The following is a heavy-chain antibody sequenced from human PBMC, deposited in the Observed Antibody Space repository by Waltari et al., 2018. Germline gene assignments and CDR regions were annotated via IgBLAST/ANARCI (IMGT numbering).Heavy chain of an antibody. Sequence: QVQLQESGQSLVKPSETLSLTCDVSGYAINSGFYWGWIRQPPGTGLEWIATIYHDGTTFYNPSLKSRVTVSMDTSKNQFSLKLGSVTAADTAVYYCSRQVLGYCTSAACRRLESWGQGTLVTVSS. J-gene: IGHJ4*02. CDR2: IYHDGTT. CDR1: GYAINSGFY. V-gene: IGHV4-38-2*01. D-gene: IGHD2-2*03. CDR3: SRQVLGYCTSAACRRLES.